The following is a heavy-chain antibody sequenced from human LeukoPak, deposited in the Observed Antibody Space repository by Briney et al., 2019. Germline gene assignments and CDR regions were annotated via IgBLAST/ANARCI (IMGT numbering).Heavy chain of an antibody. Sequence: GGSLRLSCAASGFTFSSYSMNWVRQAPGKGLEWVSSISSSSTNIYYADSVKGRFTISRDNAKNSLYLQMNSLRAEDTAVYYCAKSIVATDRDAFDIWGQGTMVTVSS. CDR1: GFTFSSYS. V-gene: IGHV3-21*01. CDR3: AKSIVATDRDAFDI. J-gene: IGHJ3*02. D-gene: IGHD5-12*01. CDR2: ISSSSTNI.